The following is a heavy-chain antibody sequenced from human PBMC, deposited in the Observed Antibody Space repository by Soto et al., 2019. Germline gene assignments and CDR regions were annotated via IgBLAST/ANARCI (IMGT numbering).Heavy chain of an antibody. J-gene: IGHJ4*02. CDR3: TRADNRDS. Sequence: HPGGSLRLSCAASGFTFESFAIQWVRQAPGGGLEWVASISWHSESIAYADAVKGRFTISRDNAKNLAFLQMNSLRTEDTAFYYCTRADNRDSWGQGTLVTVSS. CDR2: ISWHSESI. V-gene: IGHV3-9*01. CDR1: GFTFESFA.